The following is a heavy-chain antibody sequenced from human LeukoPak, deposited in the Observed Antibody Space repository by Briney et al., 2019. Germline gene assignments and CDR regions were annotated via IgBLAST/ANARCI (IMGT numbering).Heavy chain of an antibody. D-gene: IGHD3-10*01. V-gene: IGHV3-33*06. CDR2: IWYDGSNK. Sequence: GRSLRLSCAASGFTFSSYGMHWVRQAPGKGLEWVAVIWYDGSNKYYADSVKGRFTISRDNSKNTLYLQMNSLRAEDTAVYYCAKDVGYYGSGSPEFDYWGQGTLVTVSS. CDR1: GFTFSSYG. CDR3: AKDVGYYGSGSPEFDY. J-gene: IGHJ4*02.